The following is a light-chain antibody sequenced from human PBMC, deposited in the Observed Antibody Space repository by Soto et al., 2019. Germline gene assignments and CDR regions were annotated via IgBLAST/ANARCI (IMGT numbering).Light chain of an antibody. Sequence: EIVMTQSPATLSVSPGERAILSCRASQSVSSNLAWYQQKPGQAPRLLIYGASTRATGIPARFSGSGSGTEFTLTISSLQSEDFAVYYCQQYNNWPDTFGQGTKVEIK. CDR2: GAS. J-gene: IGKJ1*01. CDR1: QSVSSN. CDR3: QQYNNWPDT. V-gene: IGKV3-15*01.